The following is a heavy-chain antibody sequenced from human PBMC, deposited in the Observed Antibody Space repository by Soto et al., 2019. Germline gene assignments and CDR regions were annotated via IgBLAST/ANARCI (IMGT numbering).Heavy chain of an antibody. CDR2: IKQDGSEK. Sequence: GGSLRLSCAASGFTFSSYWMSWVRQAPGKGLEWVANIKQDGSEKYYVYSVKGRFTISRDNAKNSLYLQMNSLRAEDTVVYYCARNRYYYDSSGYYYFDYWGQGTLVTVSS. D-gene: IGHD3-22*01. J-gene: IGHJ4*02. CDR3: ARNRYYYDSSGYYYFDY. V-gene: IGHV3-7*01. CDR1: GFTFSSYW.